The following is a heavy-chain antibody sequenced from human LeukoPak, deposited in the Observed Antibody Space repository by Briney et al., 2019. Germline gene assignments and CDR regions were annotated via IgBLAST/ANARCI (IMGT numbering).Heavy chain of an antibody. CDR1: GGSISNYY. D-gene: IGHD3-3*01. Sequence: SETLSLTCTVSGGSISNYYWSWLRQPPGKGLEWIGYMYYSGSTNYNPSLKSRVTISVDTSKNQFSLKLSSVTAADTAVYYCARDYRSGQTAFDIWGQGTMVTVSS. V-gene: IGHV4-59*01. J-gene: IGHJ3*02. CDR3: ARDYRSGQTAFDI. CDR2: MYYSGST.